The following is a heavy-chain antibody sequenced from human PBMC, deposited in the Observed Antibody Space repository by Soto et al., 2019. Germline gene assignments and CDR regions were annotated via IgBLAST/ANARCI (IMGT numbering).Heavy chain of an antibody. J-gene: IGHJ4*02. CDR3: ARGEANTGVF. D-gene: IGHD3-10*01. V-gene: IGHV4-34*01. CDR2: INHSGSI. Sequence: SETLSLTCTVSGGSISSYYWSWIRQPPGKGLEWIGEINHSGSITYAPSLKSRVTMSVDTSKNQFSLRLNSVTAADTAVYYCARGEANTGVFWGQGTQVTVSS. CDR1: GGSISSYY.